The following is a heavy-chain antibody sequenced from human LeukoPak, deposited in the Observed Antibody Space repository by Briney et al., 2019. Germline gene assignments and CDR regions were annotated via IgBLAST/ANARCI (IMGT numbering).Heavy chain of an antibody. D-gene: IGHD4-23*01. CDR3: AREVWGGGGYYFDY. Sequence: ASVKVSCKASGYTFTSYAMNWVRQAPGQGLEWMGWINTNTGNPTYAQGFTGRFVFSLDTSVSTAYLQISSLKAGDTAVYYCAREVWGGGGYYFDYWGQGTLVTVSS. V-gene: IGHV7-4-1*02. CDR2: INTNTGNP. J-gene: IGHJ4*02. CDR1: GYTFTSYA.